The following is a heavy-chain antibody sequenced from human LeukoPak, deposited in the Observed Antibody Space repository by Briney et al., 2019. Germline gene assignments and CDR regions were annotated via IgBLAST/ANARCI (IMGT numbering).Heavy chain of an antibody. Sequence: GGSLRLSCTASGFTFSSYAMTWVRQAPGKGLKCVSVISGIGTTTYYADSVKGRFTISRDNSKNTLFLKMNSLRVEDTATYYCTKKRTTSVTDWFDPWGQGTLVTVSS. D-gene: IGHD4-17*01. CDR1: GFTFSSYA. V-gene: IGHV3-23*01. J-gene: IGHJ5*02. CDR3: TKKRTTSVTDWFDP. CDR2: ISGIGTTT.